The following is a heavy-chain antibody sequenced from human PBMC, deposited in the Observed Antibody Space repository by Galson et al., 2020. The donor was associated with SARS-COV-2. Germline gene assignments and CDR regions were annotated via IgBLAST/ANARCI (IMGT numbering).Heavy chain of an antibody. CDR2: IKQDGSEK. CDR1: GFTFSSYW. J-gene: IGHJ6*02. Sequence: GESLKISCAASGFTFSSYWMSWVRQAPGKGLEWVANIKQDGSEKYYVDSVKGRFTISRDNAKNSLYLQMNSLRAEDTAVYYCARDAIAVAGTVTNYYYYGMDVWGQGTTVTVSS. V-gene: IGHV3-7*01. D-gene: IGHD6-19*01. CDR3: ARDAIAVAGTVTNYYYYGMDV.